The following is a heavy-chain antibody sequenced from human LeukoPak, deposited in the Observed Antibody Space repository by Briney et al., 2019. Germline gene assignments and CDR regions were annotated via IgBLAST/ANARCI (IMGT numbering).Heavy chain of an antibody. Sequence: GGSLRLSCAASGFTFSSYWMSWVRQAPGKWLEWVANINQDGSEKYYVDSVKGRFTISRDNAKNSLYLQMNSLRAEDTAVYYCARATWYGEYVDYWGQGTLVTVSS. V-gene: IGHV3-7*04. D-gene: IGHD4-17*01. J-gene: IGHJ4*02. CDR2: INQDGSEK. CDR3: ARATWYGEYVDY. CDR1: GFTFSSYW.